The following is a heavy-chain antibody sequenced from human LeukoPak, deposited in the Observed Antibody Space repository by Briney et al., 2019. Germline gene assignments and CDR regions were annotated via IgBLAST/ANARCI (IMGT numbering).Heavy chain of an antibody. CDR3: ARPYGSGSFRGWFDP. CDR2: INAGNGNT. V-gene: IGHV1-3*01. Sequence: ASVKVSCKASGYTFTSYAMHWVRQAPGQRLEWMGWINAGNGNTKYSQKFQGRVTTTRDTSASTAYMELSSLRSEDTAVYYCARPYGSGSFRGWFDPWGQGTLVTVSS. D-gene: IGHD3-10*01. CDR1: GYTFTSYA. J-gene: IGHJ5*02.